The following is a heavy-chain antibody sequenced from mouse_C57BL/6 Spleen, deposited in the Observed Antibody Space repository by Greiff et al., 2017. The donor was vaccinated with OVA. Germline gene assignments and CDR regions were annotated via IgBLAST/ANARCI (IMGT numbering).Heavy chain of an antibody. CDR2: INPSTGGT. Sequence: VQLQQSGPELVKPGASVKISCKASGYSFTGYYMNWVKQSPEKSLEWIGEINPSTGGTTYNQKFKAKATLTVDKSSSTAYMQLKSLTSEDSAVYYCARRDSSGHGVDYWGQGTTLTVSS. D-gene: IGHD3-2*02. V-gene: IGHV1-42*01. J-gene: IGHJ2*01. CDR1: GYSFTGYY. CDR3: ARRDSSGHGVDY.